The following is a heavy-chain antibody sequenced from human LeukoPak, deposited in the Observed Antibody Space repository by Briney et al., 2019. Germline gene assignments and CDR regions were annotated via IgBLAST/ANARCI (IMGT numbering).Heavy chain of an antibody. V-gene: IGHV4-59*01. CDR1: GGSISSYY. D-gene: IGHD1-20*01. CDR2: IYYSGST. J-gene: IGHJ6*03. Sequence: ETLSLTCTVSGGSISSYYWSWIRQPPGKGLEWIGNIYYSGSTNYNPSLKSRVTISVDTSKNQFSLKLSSVTAADTAVYYCARGGINNWNYYYYYMDVWGKGTTVTVSS. CDR3: ARGGINNWNYYYYYMDV.